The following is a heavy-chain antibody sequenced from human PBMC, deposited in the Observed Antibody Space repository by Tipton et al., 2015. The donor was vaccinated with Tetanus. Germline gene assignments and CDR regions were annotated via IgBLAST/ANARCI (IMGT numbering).Heavy chain of an antibody. J-gene: IGHJ4*02. V-gene: IGHV3-21*01. CDR3: ARGMAEASNCGGDCYSDY. CDR1: GFTFKSYT. CDR2: ISSSSRYI. Sequence: GSLRLSCVASGFTFKSYTLNWVRQAPGKGLEWVSSISSSSRYIYYADSVKGRFTISRDNAKNSLYLQMISLRAEDTAVYSCARGMAEASNCGGDCYSDYWGQGTLVTVSS. D-gene: IGHD2-21*02.